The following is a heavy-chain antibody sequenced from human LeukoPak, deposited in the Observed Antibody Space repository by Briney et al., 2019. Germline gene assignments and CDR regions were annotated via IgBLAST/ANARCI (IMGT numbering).Heavy chain of an antibody. D-gene: IGHD6-13*01. Sequence: SETLSLTCTVSAYSISSGYYWGWIRQPPGKGLEWIGSIYHSGSTYYKPSLKSRVTISIDTSKNQFSLRLSSVTAADTAVYYCAREGSLYYFDYWGQGTLVTVSS. CDR3: AREGSLYYFDY. V-gene: IGHV4-38-2*02. J-gene: IGHJ4*02. CDR2: IYHSGST. CDR1: AYSISSGYY.